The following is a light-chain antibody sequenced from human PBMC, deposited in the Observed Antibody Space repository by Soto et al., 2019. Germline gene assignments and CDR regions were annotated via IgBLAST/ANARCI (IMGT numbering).Light chain of an antibody. J-gene: IGKJ1*01. V-gene: IGKV3-15*01. CDR1: QSVSSN. CDR2: GAS. CDR3: QQYANSPPWT. Sequence: EIVMTQSPATLSVSPGERATLSCRASQSVSSNLAWYQQKPGQAPRLLIYGASTRSTGIPARFSGSGSGTEFTLTISGLEPEDFAVYYCQQYANSPPWTFGQGTKVDIK.